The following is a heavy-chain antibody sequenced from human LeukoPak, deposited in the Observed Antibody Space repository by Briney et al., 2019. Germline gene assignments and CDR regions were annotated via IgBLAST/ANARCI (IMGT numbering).Heavy chain of an antibody. CDR3: ARDDALGDNALDI. V-gene: IGHV3-66*01. Sequence: GGSLRLSCAASGFTVTNNFMNWVRQAPGKGLEWVSVIYAGGTTSYAGSVKGRFTISRDSSKNTLYLQMNSLRAEDTAVYYCARDDALGDNALDIWGQGTMVSVSS. D-gene: IGHD3-16*01. J-gene: IGHJ3*02. CDR2: IYAGGTT. CDR1: GFTVTNNF.